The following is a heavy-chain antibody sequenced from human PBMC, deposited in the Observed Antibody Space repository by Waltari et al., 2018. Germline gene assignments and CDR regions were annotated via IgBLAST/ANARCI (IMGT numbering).Heavy chain of an antibody. V-gene: IGHV1-18*01. CDR2: ISVYNYTT. CDR1: GYSFTTYG. Sequence: QVQLVQSGPEVKEPGDSVKVSCKASGYSFTTYGISGVRQVPGQGLEWMGWISVYNYTTDYGQKFKGRVTITTDISTGTVDMELRSLRSDDTAVYYCARVRNSFYYDMDVWGKGTTVTVSS. J-gene: IGHJ6*03. CDR3: ARVRNSFYYDMDV.